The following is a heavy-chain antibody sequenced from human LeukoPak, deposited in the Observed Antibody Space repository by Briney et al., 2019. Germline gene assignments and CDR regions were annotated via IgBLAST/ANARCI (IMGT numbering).Heavy chain of an antibody. CDR1: GFSLTTSGVG. D-gene: IGHD3-10*01. CDR2: IYWDDDK. V-gene: IGHV2-5*02. CDR3: AYGSGRTFDY. Sequence: ESGPTLVKPTQTLTLTCTFSGFSLTTSGVGVGWIRQPPGKALEWLAVIYWDDDKRYSPSLNSSLTITKDTSKNQVVLSMTNMDPVDTATYYCAYGSGRTFDYWGQGTLVTVSS. J-gene: IGHJ4*02.